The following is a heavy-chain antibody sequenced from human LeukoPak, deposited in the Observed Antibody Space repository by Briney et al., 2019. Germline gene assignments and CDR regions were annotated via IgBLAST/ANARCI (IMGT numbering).Heavy chain of an antibody. CDR2: IYYSGST. CDR3: AREVTMIVVAAWYFDY. J-gene: IGHJ4*02. CDR1: GGSISSYY. Sequence: SETLSLTCTVSGGSISSYYWSWIRQPPGKGLEWIGYIYYSGSTNYNPSLKSRGTISVDTSKNQFSLKLSSVTAADTAVYYCAREVTMIVVAAWYFDYWGQGTLVTVSS. D-gene: IGHD3-22*01. V-gene: IGHV4-59*12.